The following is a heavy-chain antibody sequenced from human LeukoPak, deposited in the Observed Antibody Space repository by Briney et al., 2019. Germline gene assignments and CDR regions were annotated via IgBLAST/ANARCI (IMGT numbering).Heavy chain of an antibody. CDR1: GYTITNNY. D-gene: IGHD3-16*01. CDR2: INPRGTAT. Sequence: GASVKVSCKASGYTITNNYMHWVRQAPGQGLEWMGLINPRGTATRYAESFQGRLTLTRDLSTSTDYMELSSLRSDDTAVYFCARDTSEGDYAWWFDPWGQGTLVTVAS. J-gene: IGHJ5*02. V-gene: IGHV1-46*01. CDR3: ARDTSEGDYAWWFDP.